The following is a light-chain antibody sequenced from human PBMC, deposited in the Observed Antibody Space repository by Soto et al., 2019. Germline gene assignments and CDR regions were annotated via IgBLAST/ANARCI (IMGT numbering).Light chain of an antibody. CDR3: CSYTSSTTLV. J-gene: IGLJ2*01. V-gene: IGLV2-14*01. Sequence: QSALTQPASVSGSPGQSITISCTGTSSDVGGYNYVSWYQQHPGKAPKLMIYDVSNRPSGVSNRFSGSKSGNTASLTISGLQAEDEAGYYCCSYTSSTTLVFGGGTKLTVL. CDR1: SSDVGGYNY. CDR2: DVS.